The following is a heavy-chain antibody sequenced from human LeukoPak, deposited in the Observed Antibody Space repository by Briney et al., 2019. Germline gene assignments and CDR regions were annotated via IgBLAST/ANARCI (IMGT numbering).Heavy chain of an antibody. V-gene: IGHV3-64*01. D-gene: IGHD6-13*01. CDR1: GFTFSSYA. CDR3: AKESGSRSYGAYFPH. CDR2: ISSNGGST. J-gene: IGHJ1*01. Sequence: PGGSLRLSCAASGFTFSSYAMHWVRQAPGKGLEYVSAISSNGGSTYYANSVKGRFTISRDNSKNTLYLQMGSLRAEDMAVYYCAKESGSRSYGAYFPHWGQGTLVTVSS.